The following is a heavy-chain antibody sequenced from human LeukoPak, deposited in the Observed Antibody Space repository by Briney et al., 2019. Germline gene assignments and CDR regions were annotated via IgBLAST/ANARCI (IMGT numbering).Heavy chain of an antibody. V-gene: IGHV3-30-3*01. Sequence: PGGSLRLSCGASGFTFSGYSIHWVRQAPGKGLEWVAVISYDGSNKYYADSVKGRFTISRDNSKNSLYLQMNSLRAEDTALYYCAKDRAYGYESFDIWGQGTMVTVSS. CDR3: AKDRAYGYESFDI. CDR2: ISYDGSNK. CDR1: GFTFSGYS. J-gene: IGHJ3*02. D-gene: IGHD4-17*01.